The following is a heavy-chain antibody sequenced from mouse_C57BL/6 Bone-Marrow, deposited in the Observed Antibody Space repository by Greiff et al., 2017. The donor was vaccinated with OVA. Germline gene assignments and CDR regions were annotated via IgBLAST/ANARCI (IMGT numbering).Heavy chain of an antibody. CDR3: VAYYYGSSYFDY. CDR1: GFSFNTYA. D-gene: IGHD1-1*01. J-gene: IGHJ2*01. CDR2: IRSKSNNYAT. V-gene: IGHV10-1*01. Sequence: EVQLVESGGGLVQPKGSLKLSCAASGFSFNTYAMNWVRQAPGKGLEWVARIRSKSNNYATYYADSVKDRFTISRDDSESMLYLQMNNLKTEDTAMYYCVAYYYGSSYFDYWGQGTTLTVSS.